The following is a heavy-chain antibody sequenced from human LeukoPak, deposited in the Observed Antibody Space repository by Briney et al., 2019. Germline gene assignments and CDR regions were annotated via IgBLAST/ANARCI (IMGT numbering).Heavy chain of an antibody. CDR3: AHRRQYYGSSGYYYDDS. CDR1: GFSLSTSGMC. V-gene: IGHV2-70*12. Sequence: SGPALVKPTQTLTLTCTFSGFSLSTSGMCVSWIRQPPGKALEWLARIDWDDDKYYSTSLKTRLTISKDTSKNQVVLTMTNMDPVDTATYYCAHRRQYYGSSGYYYDDSWGQGTLVTVSS. J-gene: IGHJ4*02. D-gene: IGHD3-22*01. CDR2: IDWDDDK.